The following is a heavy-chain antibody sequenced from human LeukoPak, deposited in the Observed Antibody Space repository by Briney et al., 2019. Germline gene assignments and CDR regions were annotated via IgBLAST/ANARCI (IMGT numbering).Heavy chain of an antibody. V-gene: IGHV1-69*13. CDR3: ARFDTTAFGY. CDR1: GYTFSSYG. Sequence: GASVKVSCKASGYTFSSYGISWVRQAPGQGLEWMGGIIPIFGTANYAQKFQGRVTITADESTSTAYMELSSLRSEDTAVYYCARFDTTAFGYWGQGTLVTVSS. J-gene: IGHJ4*02. D-gene: IGHD4-17*01. CDR2: IIPIFGTA.